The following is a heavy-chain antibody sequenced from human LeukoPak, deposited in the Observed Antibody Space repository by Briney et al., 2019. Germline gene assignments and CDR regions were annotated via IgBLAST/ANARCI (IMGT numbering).Heavy chain of an antibody. V-gene: IGHV1-2*02. J-gene: IGHJ4*02. Sequence: ASVKVSCKASGYTFTGYYMHWVRQAPGQGLEWMGWINPNSGGTNYAQKFQGRVTMTRDTSISTAYMELSRLRSDDTAVYHCARERSKGSGSSMPGYWGQGTLVTVSS. CDR1: GYTFTGYY. CDR3: ARERSKGSGSSMPGY. CDR2: INPNSGGT. D-gene: IGHD1-26*01.